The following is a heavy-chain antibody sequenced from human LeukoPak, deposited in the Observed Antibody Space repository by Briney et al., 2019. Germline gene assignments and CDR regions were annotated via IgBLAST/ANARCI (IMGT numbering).Heavy chain of an antibody. V-gene: IGHV3-21*01. CDR2: ISSSSSYV. CDR1: GFTFSTYS. Sequence: GGSLRLSCAASGFTFSTYSMNWVRQAPGKGLEWVTSISSSSSYVYYADSVKGRFTISRDNAKNSLYLQMNSLRAEDTALYYCARENWYKFDYWGQGTLVTVSS. D-gene: IGHD1/OR15-1a*01. J-gene: IGHJ4*02. CDR3: ARENWYKFDY.